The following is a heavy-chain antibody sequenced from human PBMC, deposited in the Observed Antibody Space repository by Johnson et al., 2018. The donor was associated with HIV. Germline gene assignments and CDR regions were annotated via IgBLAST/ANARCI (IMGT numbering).Heavy chain of an antibody. D-gene: IGHD6-19*01. J-gene: IGHJ3*02. V-gene: IGHV3-20*04. CDR1: GFTFDDYG. Sequence: VQLVESGGGVVRPGRSLRLSCAASGFTFDDYGMTWVRQPPGKGLEWVSGINWNGGSTGYADSVKGRFTISRDNAKNSLYLQMNSLRAEDTAVYYCARDRDGQQWRSAFDIWGQGTMVTVSS. CDR2: INWNGGST. CDR3: ARDRDGQQWRSAFDI.